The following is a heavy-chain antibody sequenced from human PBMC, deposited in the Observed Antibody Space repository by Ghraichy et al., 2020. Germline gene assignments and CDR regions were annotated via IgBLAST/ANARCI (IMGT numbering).Heavy chain of an antibody. D-gene: IGHD6-13*01. J-gene: IGHJ6*02. Sequence: SETLSLTCTVSGGSISSYYWSWIRQPAGKGLEWIGRIYTSGSTNYNPSLKSRVTMSVDTSKNQFSLKLSSVTAADTAVYYCARGRIAAAGRGYYYGMDVWGQGTTVTVSS. CDR3: ARGRIAAAGRGYYYGMDV. CDR2: IYTSGST. V-gene: IGHV4-4*07. CDR1: GGSISSYY.